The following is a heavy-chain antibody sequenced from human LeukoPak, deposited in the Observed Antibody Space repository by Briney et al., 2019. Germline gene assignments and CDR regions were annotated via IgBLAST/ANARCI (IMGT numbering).Heavy chain of an antibody. D-gene: IGHD2-15*01. CDR3: ARERSGFDY. V-gene: IGHV3-30*04. J-gene: IGHJ4*02. Sequence: GGSLRLSCAASGFTFSSYAMHWVRQAPGKGLEWVAVISYDGSNKYYADSVKGRFTISRDNSKNTLYLQMSSLRAEDTAVYYCARERSGFDYWGQGTLVTVSS. CDR1: GFTFSSYA. CDR2: ISYDGSNK.